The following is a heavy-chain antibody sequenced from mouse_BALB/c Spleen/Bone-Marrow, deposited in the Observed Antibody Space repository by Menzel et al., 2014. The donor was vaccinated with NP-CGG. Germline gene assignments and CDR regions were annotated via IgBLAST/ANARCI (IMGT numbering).Heavy chain of an antibody. CDR2: ISSGGSST. CDR3: TRRPLQANSYFDC. V-gene: IGHV5-6*02. D-gene: IGHD3-2*02. CDR1: GFTFSSYG. J-gene: IGHJ2*01. Sequence: EVKLMESGGDLVKPGGSLKLSCVASGFTFSSYGMSWVRQTPDKRLEWVATISSGGSSTYYPASVKGLFTISRDNAKSTLYLQMSSLNSEDTAMYYCTRRPLQANSYFDCWGQGTTLTVSS.